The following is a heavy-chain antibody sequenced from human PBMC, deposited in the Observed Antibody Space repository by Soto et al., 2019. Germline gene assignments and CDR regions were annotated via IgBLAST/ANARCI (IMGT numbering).Heavy chain of an antibody. V-gene: IGHV1-69*08. J-gene: IGHJ3*02. CDR1: GGTFSSYT. CDR2: VIPMLGIT. D-gene: IGHD3-22*01. Sequence: QVQLVQSGAEVKKPGSSVNVSCKASGGTFSSYTVNWVRQAPGQGLEWMGRVIPMLGITNYEQKFQGRVTITADKSTSTAYMELSSLRSEDTAVYYCARDLHRYYDTSGDAFDIWGQGTMVAVSS. CDR3: ARDLHRYYDTSGDAFDI.